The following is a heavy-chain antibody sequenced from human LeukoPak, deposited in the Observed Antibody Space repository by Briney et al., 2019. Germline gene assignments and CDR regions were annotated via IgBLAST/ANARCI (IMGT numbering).Heavy chain of an antibody. Sequence: SETLSLTCTVSGGSISRYYWSWSRHPAGKGLEWIGRIYTSGSTIYNPSLKSRVTMSVDTSKNQFSLKLSSVTAADTAVYYCARERVDIVVVPAATPYYYYYYMDVWGKGTTVTVSS. CDR1: GGSISRYY. V-gene: IGHV4-4*07. CDR2: IYTSGST. D-gene: IGHD2-2*03. CDR3: ARERVDIVVVPAATPYYYYYYMDV. J-gene: IGHJ6*03.